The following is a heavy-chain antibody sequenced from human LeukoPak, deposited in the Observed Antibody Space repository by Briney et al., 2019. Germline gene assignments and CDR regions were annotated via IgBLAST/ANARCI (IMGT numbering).Heavy chain of an antibody. CDR3: ATGQQLDPSDY. D-gene: IGHD6-13*01. CDR2: ISSSGSYK. J-gene: IGHJ4*02. Sequence: GGSLRLSCAASGFTFSSYSMNWVRQAPGKGLEWVSSISSSGSYKYYADSVKGRFTISRDNAKNSLYLQMNSLRAEDTAVYYCATGQQLDPSDYWGQGTLVTVSS. V-gene: IGHV3-21*01. CDR1: GFTFSSYS.